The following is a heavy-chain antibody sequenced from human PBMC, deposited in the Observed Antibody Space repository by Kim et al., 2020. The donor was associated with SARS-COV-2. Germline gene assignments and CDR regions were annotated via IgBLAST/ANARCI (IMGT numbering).Heavy chain of an antibody. V-gene: IGHV1-2*02. CDR3: ARARGGHSSSWYRKNDAFDI. Sequence: ASVKVSCKASGYTFTGYYMHWVRQAPGQGLEWMGWINPNSGGTNYAQKFQGRVTMTRDTSISTAYMELSRLRSDDTAVYYCARARGGHSSSWYRKNDAFDIWGQGTMVTVSS. CDR1: GYTFTGYY. D-gene: IGHD6-13*01. J-gene: IGHJ3*02. CDR2: INPNSGGT.